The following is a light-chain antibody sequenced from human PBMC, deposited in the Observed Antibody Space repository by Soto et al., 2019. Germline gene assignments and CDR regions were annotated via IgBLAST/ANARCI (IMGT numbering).Light chain of an antibody. Sequence: DIVMTQPPISLPVTPGAPASICCRSSQSLFDSDDGTTYLDWYLQKPGQSPQLLIYTLSYRASGVPDRFSGSGSGTDFTLTISSLQSEDFAVYYCQQDNNWPQTFGQGTKVDIK. CDR3: QQDNNWPQT. CDR1: QSLFDSDDGTTY. V-gene: IGKV2-40*01. J-gene: IGKJ1*01. CDR2: TLS.